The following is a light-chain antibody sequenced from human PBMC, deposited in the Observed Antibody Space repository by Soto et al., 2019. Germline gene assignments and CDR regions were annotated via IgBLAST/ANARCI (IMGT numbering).Light chain of an antibody. CDR3: QQRSNWPPVT. V-gene: IGKV3-11*01. CDR2: DAS. J-gene: IGKJ5*01. CDR1: QSVGTS. Sequence: EIVLTQSPATLSLSPGERATLSCSASQSVGTSLAWYQQKPGQAPRLLIYDASDRATGIPVRFSGSGSGTDFTLTISSLEPEDFAVYYCQQRSNWPPVTFGQGTRLEIK.